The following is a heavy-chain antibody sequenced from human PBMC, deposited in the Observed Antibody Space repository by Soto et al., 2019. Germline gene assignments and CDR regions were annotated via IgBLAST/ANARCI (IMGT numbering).Heavy chain of an antibody. V-gene: IGHV3-23*01. CDR2: VNSDGRT. CDR1: GFTFSTYA. D-gene: IGHD6-25*01. Sequence: EVPLLESGRGLVQPGGSLRLSCAASGFTFSTYAMSWVRQAPGKGLEWVSRVNSDGRTYYADSVKGRFTISRDNSENTLYLQMNSLRAEDTAVYYCAKDDAPSGGYFDYWGQGTLVTVSS. J-gene: IGHJ4*02. CDR3: AKDDAPSGGYFDY.